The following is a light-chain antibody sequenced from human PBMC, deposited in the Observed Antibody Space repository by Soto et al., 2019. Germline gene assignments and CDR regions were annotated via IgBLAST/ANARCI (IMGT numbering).Light chain of an antibody. CDR2: LGS. Sequence: DIVMTQSPLSLPVTPGEPASISCRSSQSLLHSNGYNYLDWYLQKPGQSPQLMIYLGSNRASGVPDRFSGSGSCTDFTLKISRVAAEDVGVYYCIQALQPPRTFGQGTKVEIK. V-gene: IGKV2-28*01. CDR1: QSLLHSNGYNY. J-gene: IGKJ1*01. CDR3: IQALQPPRT.